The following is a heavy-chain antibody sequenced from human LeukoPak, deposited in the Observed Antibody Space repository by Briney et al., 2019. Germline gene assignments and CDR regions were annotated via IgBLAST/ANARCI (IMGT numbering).Heavy chain of an antibody. J-gene: IGHJ3*02. CDR3: ARDTVPGDSFDI. CDR1: GGTFSSYA. V-gene: IGHV1-69*13. Sequence: SVKVSCKASGGTFSSYAISWVRQAPGQGLEWMGGIIPIFGTANYAQKFQGRVTITADESTSTAYMELSSLRSEDTAVYYCARDTVPGDSFDIWGQGTMVTVSS. CDR2: IIPIFGTA.